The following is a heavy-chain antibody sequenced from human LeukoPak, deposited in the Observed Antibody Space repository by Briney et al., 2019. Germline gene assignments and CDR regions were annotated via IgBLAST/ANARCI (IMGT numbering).Heavy chain of an antibody. J-gene: IGHJ5*02. CDR3: ARDSNYCSSSSCYFRFDP. Sequence: ASVKVSCKASGYTFTSYYMHWVRLAPGQGLEWRGIIKPSGGSTSYAQKFQGRVTMSRDTSTSTVYMELRSLRSEDTAVYYCARDSNYCSSSSCYFRFDPWGQGTLVTVSS. D-gene: IGHD2-2*01. CDR2: IKPSGGST. V-gene: IGHV1-46*01. CDR1: GYTFTSYY.